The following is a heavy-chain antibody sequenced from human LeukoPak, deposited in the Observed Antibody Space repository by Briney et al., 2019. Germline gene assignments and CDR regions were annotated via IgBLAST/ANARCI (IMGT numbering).Heavy chain of an antibody. CDR2: IYYSGST. Sequence: SETLSLTCTVSGGSISSYYWSWIRQPPGKGLEWIGYIYYSGSTNYNPSLKSRVTISVDTSKNQFSLKLSSVTAADTAVYYCARVPPTGVVPAAMFDYWGQGTLVTVSS. V-gene: IGHV4-59*08. CDR3: ARVPPTGVVPAAMFDY. D-gene: IGHD2-2*01. J-gene: IGHJ4*02. CDR1: GGSISSYY.